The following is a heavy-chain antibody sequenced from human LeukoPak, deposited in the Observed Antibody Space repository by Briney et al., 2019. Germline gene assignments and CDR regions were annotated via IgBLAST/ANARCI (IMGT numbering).Heavy chain of an antibody. D-gene: IGHD5-12*01. Sequence: TGGSLRLSCAASGFTFSSYGMHWVRQAPGKGLEWVAFTRYDGNNKYYTDSVKGRFTVSRDNSKNTLYLQMNSLRAEDTAVYYCAKDGYSGYDGYYFDYWGQGTLVTVSS. V-gene: IGHV3-30*02. CDR2: TRYDGNNK. CDR3: AKDGYSGYDGYYFDY. J-gene: IGHJ4*02. CDR1: GFTFSSYG.